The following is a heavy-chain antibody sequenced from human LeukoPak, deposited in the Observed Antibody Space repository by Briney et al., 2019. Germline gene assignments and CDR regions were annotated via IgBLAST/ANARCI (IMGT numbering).Heavy chain of an antibody. CDR1: GFTFSSYW. D-gene: IGHD3-22*01. V-gene: IGHV3-7*01. J-gene: IGHJ2*01. CDR2: IKQDGSEK. Sequence: GGSLRLSCAASGFTFSSYWMSWVRQAPGKGLEWVANIKQDGSEKYYVDSVKGRFTISRDNAKNSLYLQMSSLRAEDTAVYYCAREDSSGYPFGYFDLWGRGTLVTVSS. CDR3: AREDSSGYPFGYFDL.